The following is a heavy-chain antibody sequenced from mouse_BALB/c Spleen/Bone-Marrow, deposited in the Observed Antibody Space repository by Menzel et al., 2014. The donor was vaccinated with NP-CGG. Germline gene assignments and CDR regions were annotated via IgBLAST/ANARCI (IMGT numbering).Heavy chain of an antibody. CDR3: ARRRSLYYAMDY. J-gene: IGHJ4*01. V-gene: IGHV5-12*02. CDR2: ISNGGGST. CDR1: GFTFSDYY. Sequence: EVMLVESGGGLVQPGGSLKLSCATSGFTFSDYYMYWVRQTPEKRLEWVAYISNGGGSTYYPDTVKGRFTISRDNAKXTLYLQMSRLKSEDTAMYYCARRRSLYYAMDYWGQGTSVTVSS. D-gene: IGHD1-1*01.